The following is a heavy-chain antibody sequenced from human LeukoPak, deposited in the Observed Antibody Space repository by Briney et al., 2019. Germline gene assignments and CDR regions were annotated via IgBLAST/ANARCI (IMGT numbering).Heavy chain of an antibody. V-gene: IGHV4-34*01. CDR2: INHSGST. D-gene: IGHD5-24*01. Sequence: ASETLSLTCAVYGGSFSDYYWSWIRQPPGKGLEWIGEINHSGSTNYNPSLKSRVTISVDTPKNQFSLKLSSVTAADTAVYYCARGGRWLQFWGQGTLVTVSS. CDR1: GGSFSDYY. CDR3: ARGGRWLQF. J-gene: IGHJ4*02.